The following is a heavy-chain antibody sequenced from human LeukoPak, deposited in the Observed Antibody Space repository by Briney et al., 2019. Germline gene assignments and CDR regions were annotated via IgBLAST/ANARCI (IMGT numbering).Heavy chain of an antibody. D-gene: IGHD1-1*01. J-gene: IGHJ4*02. Sequence: SGPTLVNPTQTLTLTCSFSGFSLSTSGMCVSWIRQPPVKALEWLARIDWNDDKYLNTSLQTRLTISKDTSRNQVVVTMTNMDLVDTATYYCARFLGTTSYDFWGQGTLVTVSS. CDR1: GFSLSTSGMC. CDR2: IDWNDDK. V-gene: IGHV2-70*11. CDR3: ARFLGTTSYDF.